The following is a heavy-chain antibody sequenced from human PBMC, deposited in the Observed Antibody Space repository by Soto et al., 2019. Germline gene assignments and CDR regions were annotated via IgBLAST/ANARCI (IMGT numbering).Heavy chain of an antibody. CDR3: ARYSGGYYYYGMDV. CDR2: IYSGGST. V-gene: IGHV3-53*01. CDR1: GFTVSSNY. D-gene: IGHD3-10*01. J-gene: IGHJ6*02. Sequence: GGSLRLSCAASGFTVSSNYMSWVRQAPGKGLEWVSVIYSGGSTYYADSVKGRFTISRDNSKNTLYLQMNSLRAEDTAVYYCARYSGGYYYYGMDVWGQGTTVTV.